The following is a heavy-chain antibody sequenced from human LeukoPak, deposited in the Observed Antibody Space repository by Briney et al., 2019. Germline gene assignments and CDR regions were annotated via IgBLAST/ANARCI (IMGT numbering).Heavy chain of an antibody. CDR3: ARDRDFWSGYHSENWFDP. CDR1: GGTFSSYA. CDR2: IIPIFGTA. J-gene: IGHJ5*02. Sequence: ASVKVSCKASGGTFSSYAIIWVRQAPGQGLEWMGRIIPIFGTANYAQKFQGRATITTDESTSTAYMELSSLRSEDTAVYYCARDRDFWSGYHSENWFDPWGQGTLVTVSS. D-gene: IGHD3-3*01. V-gene: IGHV1-69*05.